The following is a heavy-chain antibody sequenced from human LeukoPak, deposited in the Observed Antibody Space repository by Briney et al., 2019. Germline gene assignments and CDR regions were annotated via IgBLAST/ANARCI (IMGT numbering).Heavy chain of an antibody. Sequence: PSQTLSLTCAVSGGSISSGGYSWSWIRQPPGKGLEWIGYIYHSGSTYYSPSLKSRVTISVDRSENQFSLKLSSVTAADTAVYYCARDHVTTPPYYYYGMDVWGQGTTVTVSS. V-gene: IGHV4-30-2*01. D-gene: IGHD1-14*01. CDR2: IYHSGST. CDR3: ARDHVTTPPYYYYGMDV. CDR1: GGSISSGGYS. J-gene: IGHJ6*02.